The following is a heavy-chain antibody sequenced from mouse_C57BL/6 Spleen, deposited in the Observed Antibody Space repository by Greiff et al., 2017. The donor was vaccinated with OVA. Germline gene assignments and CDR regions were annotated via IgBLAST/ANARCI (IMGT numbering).Heavy chain of an antibody. CDR3: AINDYGNFFAY. V-gene: IGHV3-6*01. Sequence: QSGPGLVKPSQSLSLTCSVSGYSFTSGYFWNWIRQYPGNLLEWMGYISYDGSNNYNPSLKNRISITSATTKNQFVLKLKSVTTEDTAAYYCAINDYGNFFAYWGQGTLVTVSA. J-gene: IGHJ3*01. D-gene: IGHD2-1*01. CDR1: GYSFTSGYF. CDR2: ISYDGSN.